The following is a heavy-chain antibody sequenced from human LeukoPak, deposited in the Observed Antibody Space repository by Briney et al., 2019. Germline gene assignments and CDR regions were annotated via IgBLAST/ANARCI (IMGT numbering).Heavy chain of an antibody. CDR1: GINVSSNY. CDR3: VTSTGQQFIPYDY. V-gene: IGHV3-66*02. CDR2: IYGGDAS. Sequence: GGSLRLSCAASGINVSSNYMTWIRQAPGKGLEWVSLIYGGDASYYAESVRGRFMISRDNLKNTLFLQMNSLRVEDTAVYYCVTSTGQQFIPYDYWGQGTHVTVSS. D-gene: IGHD6-13*01. J-gene: IGHJ4*02.